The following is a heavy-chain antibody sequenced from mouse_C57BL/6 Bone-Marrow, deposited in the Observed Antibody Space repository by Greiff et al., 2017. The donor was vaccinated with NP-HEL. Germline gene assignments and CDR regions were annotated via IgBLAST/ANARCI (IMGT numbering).Heavy chain of an antibody. CDR3: ARGRNANYYYGDY. D-gene: IGHD1-1*01. Sequence: EVQLQQSVAELVRPGASVTLSCTASGFNFNTTYMPWVQQSPDTGLEWIGRIVPANGNPKYAPQVQGQFTITADTSSNTPYLPLSRLTSEDTAIYYCARGRNANYYYGDYWGQGTSVTVSA. CDR2: IVPANGNP. V-gene: IGHV14-3*01. J-gene: IGHJ4*01. CDR1: GFNFNTTY.